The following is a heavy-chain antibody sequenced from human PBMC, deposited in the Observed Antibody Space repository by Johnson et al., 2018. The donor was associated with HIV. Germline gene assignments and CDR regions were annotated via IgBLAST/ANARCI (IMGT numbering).Heavy chain of an antibody. J-gene: IGHJ3*02. V-gene: IGHV3-30*03. CDR3: ARGITMIVVVKGDAFDI. CDR1: QFTFTSYG. CDR2: ISFAGTNK. Sequence: QVQLVESGGGVVQPGRSLRLSCAVSQFTFTSYGMHWVRQAPGKGLEWVAAISFAGTNKYYADSVKGRFTISRDNTKNTLYLQMNSLRAEDTAVYYCARGITMIVVVKGDAFDIWGQGTMVTVSS. D-gene: IGHD3-22*01.